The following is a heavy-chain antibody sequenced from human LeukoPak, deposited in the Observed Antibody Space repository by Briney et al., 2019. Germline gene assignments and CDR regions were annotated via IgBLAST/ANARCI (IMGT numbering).Heavy chain of an antibody. CDR2: IYTSGST. CDR1: GGSISSYY. V-gene: IGHV4-4*07. D-gene: IGHD3-9*01. Sequence: PSETLSLTCTVSGGSISSYYWSWIRQPAGKGLEWIGRIYTSGSTNYNPSLKSRVTMSVDTSKNQFSLKLSSVTAADTAVYYCARGGANYDILTGYYIWYFDYWGQGTLVTVSS. J-gene: IGHJ4*02. CDR3: ARGGANYDILTGYYIWYFDY.